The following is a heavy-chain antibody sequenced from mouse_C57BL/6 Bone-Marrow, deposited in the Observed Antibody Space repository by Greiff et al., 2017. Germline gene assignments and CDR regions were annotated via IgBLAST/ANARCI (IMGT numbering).Heavy chain of an antibody. Sequence: QVQLQQPGAELVMPGASVKLSCKASGYTFTSYWMHWVKQRPGQGLEWIGEIDPSDSYTNYNQKFKGKSTLTVDKSSSTAYMQLSSLTSEASAVYYCASDYGSSYGGWGQGTTLTVSS. CDR2: IDPSDSYT. V-gene: IGHV1-69*01. D-gene: IGHD1-1*01. J-gene: IGHJ2*01. CDR3: ASDYGSSYGG. CDR1: GYTFTSYW.